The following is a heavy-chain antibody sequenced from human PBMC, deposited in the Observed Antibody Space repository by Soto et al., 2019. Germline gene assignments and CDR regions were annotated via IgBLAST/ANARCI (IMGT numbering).Heavy chain of an antibody. J-gene: IGHJ4*02. CDR1: GFTFDDYT. CDR2: ISWDGGST. Sequence: GGSLRLSCAASGFTFDDYTMHWVRQAPGKGLEWVSLISWDGGSTYYADSVKGRFTISRDKSKNSLYLQMNSLRTEDTALYYCAKVDCGGDCYSETFDYWGQGTLVTVSS. CDR3: AKVDCGGDCYSETFDY. D-gene: IGHD2-21*02. V-gene: IGHV3-43*01.